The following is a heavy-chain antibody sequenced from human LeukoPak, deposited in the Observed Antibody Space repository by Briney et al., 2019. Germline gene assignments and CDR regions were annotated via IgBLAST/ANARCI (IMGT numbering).Heavy chain of an antibody. Sequence: SETLSLTCTVSGGSISSYYWSWIRQPAGKGLEWIGRIYTSGSTNYNPSLKSRVTMSVDTSKNQFSLKLSSVTAADTAAYYCASSPLLDFWSGYYIWGQGTLVTVSS. V-gene: IGHV4-4*07. CDR3: ASSPLLDFWSGYYI. D-gene: IGHD3-3*01. CDR2: IYTSGST. J-gene: IGHJ4*02. CDR1: GGSISSYY.